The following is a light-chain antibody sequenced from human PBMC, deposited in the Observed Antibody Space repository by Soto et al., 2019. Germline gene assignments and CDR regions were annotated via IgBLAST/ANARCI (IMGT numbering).Light chain of an antibody. J-gene: IGKJ2*01. Sequence: EIVLTQSPVTLSLSPGERATLSCRASQSVSSTLAWYQQKPGQAPRLLIYDASTRANGIPARFSGSGSGTEFTLTISNLQSEDFAVYYCQQYNNRPPYTFGQGTKVDIK. CDR1: QSVSST. V-gene: IGKV3-15*01. CDR3: QQYNNRPPYT. CDR2: DAS.